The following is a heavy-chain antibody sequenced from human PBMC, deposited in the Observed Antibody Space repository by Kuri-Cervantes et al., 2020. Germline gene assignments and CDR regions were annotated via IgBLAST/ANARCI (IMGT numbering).Heavy chain of an antibody. V-gene: IGHV4-39*07. Sequence: SETLSLTCTVSGGSISSSSYYWGWIRQPPGKGLEWIGSIYYSGSTYYNPSLKSRVTISVDTSKNQFSLKLSSVTAADTAVYYCARDSDGDYGKYYCYYGMDVWGQGTTVTVSS. CDR2: IYYSGST. J-gene: IGHJ6*02. D-gene: IGHD4-17*01. CDR3: ARDSDGDYGKYYCYYGMDV. CDR1: GGSISSSSYY.